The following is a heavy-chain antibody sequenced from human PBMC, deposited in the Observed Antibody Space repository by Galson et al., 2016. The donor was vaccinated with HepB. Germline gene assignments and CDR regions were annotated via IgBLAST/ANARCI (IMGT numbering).Heavy chain of an antibody. D-gene: IGHD3-16*01. CDR2: IYYSGTT. CDR1: GFSVNTYDYY. Sequence: ETLSLTCSVSGFSVNTYDYYWAWIRQSPGKGLEWIGTIYYSGTTYYSPSLRRRVTISMDSSQNQFSLRLRSLTAADTAMYYCARQPYIYDSRGSFYSPFAFWGQGSLVSVSA. V-gene: IGHV4-39*01. J-gene: IGHJ4*02. CDR3: ARQPYIYDSRGSFYSPFAF.